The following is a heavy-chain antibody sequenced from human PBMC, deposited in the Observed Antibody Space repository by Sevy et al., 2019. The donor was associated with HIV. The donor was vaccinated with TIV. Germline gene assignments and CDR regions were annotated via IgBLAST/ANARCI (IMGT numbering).Heavy chain of an antibody. CDR2: IIPIFGTA. CDR3: AVRGSKEEADGPPEAFDI. J-gene: IGHJ3*02. Sequence: GASVKVSCKASGGTFSSYAISWVRQAPGQGLEWMGGIIPIFGTANYAQKFQGRVTITADKSTSTAYMELSSLRSEDTAVYYCAVRGSKEEADGPPEAFDIWGQGTMVTVSS. D-gene: IGHD6-13*01. V-gene: IGHV1-69*06. CDR1: GGTFSSYA.